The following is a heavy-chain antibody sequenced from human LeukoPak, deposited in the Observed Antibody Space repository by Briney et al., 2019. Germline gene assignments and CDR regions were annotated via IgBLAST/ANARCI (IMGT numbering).Heavy chain of an antibody. CDR3: AKDRWLVPH. Sequence: GRSLRLSCAASGFTFSSYGMHWVRQAPGKGLEWVAVISYDGSNKYYADSVKGRFTISRDNSKNTLYLQMNSLRAEDTAVYYCAKDRWLVPHWGQGTLVTVSS. CDR1: GFTFSSYG. D-gene: IGHD6-19*01. V-gene: IGHV3-30*18. CDR2: ISYDGSNK. J-gene: IGHJ4*02.